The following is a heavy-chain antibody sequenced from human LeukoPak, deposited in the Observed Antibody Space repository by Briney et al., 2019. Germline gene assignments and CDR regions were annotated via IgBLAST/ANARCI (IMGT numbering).Heavy chain of an antibody. CDR3: AKGSSAGRPYYFDY. J-gene: IGHJ4*02. V-gene: IGHV3-23*01. Sequence: EGSLRLSCVASGFTFSSYTMSWVRQAPGKGLEWVSAISHTSEYTYHADSVKGRFTISRDNSKNTLYLQMNSLRAEDTAMYYCAKGSSAGRPYYFDYWGQGTLVTVSS. D-gene: IGHD3-10*01. CDR1: GFTFSSYT. CDR2: ISHTSEYT.